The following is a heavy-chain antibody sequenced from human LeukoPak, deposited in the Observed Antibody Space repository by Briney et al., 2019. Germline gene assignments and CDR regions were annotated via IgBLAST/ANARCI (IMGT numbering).Heavy chain of an antibody. CDR3: ARHARRLVWFGELLGSAWFDP. V-gene: IGHV4-39*01. Sequence: SETLSLTCTVSGGSISSSRYYWGWIRQPPGKGLDWIGSIHYSGSTYYNPSLKSRITISVDTSKNQFSLKLSSVTAADTAVYYCARHARRLVWFGELLGSAWFDPWGQGTLVTVSS. CDR2: IHYSGST. D-gene: IGHD3-10*01. CDR1: GGSISSSRYY. J-gene: IGHJ5*02.